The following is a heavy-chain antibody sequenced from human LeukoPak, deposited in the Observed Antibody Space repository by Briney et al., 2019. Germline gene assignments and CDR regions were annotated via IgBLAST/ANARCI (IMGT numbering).Heavy chain of an antibody. D-gene: IGHD3-10*01. CDR3: ARDIRSYYYGSGSPWGNWFDP. CDR1: GGSISSGSYY. V-gene: IGHV4-61*02. Sequence: SETLSLTCTVSGGSISSGSYYWNWIRQPAGKGLEWIGRIYTSGSTNYNPSLKSRVTISVDTSKNQFSLKLSSVTAADTAVYYCARDIRSYYYGSGSPWGNWFDPWGQGTLVTVSS. J-gene: IGHJ5*02. CDR2: IYTSGST.